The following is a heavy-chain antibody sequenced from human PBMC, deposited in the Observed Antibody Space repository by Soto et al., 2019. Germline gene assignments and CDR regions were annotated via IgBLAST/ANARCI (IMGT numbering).Heavy chain of an antibody. D-gene: IGHD3-22*01. CDR3: AREFYYDSSGIGFDS. CDR1: GGSISSSNW. CDR2: IYHSGST. Sequence: SETLSLSCAVSGGSISSSNWWSWVRQPPGKGLEWIGEIYHSGSTNYNPSLKSRVTISVDKSKNQFSLKLSSVTAADTAIYYCAREFYYDSSGIGFDSWGQGTLVT. J-gene: IGHJ4*02. V-gene: IGHV4-4*02.